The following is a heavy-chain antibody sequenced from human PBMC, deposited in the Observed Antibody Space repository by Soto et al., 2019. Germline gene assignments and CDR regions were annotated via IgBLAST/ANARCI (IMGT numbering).Heavy chain of an antibody. V-gene: IGHV1-18*01. D-gene: IGHD6-25*01. CDR3: ARDSGAEVVAPPEARYMDV. J-gene: IGHJ6*03. CDR1: GFTFTNYG. Sequence: QVHLVQSGAEVKRPGASVKISCKASGFTFTNYGFSWVRLAPGQGLEWLGWISSFNGNTNYPQKNQGRITMTTDTSTTTVYMELWSLTPDDTAVYFCARDSGAEVVAPPEARYMDVWGKGTTVTVSS. CDR2: ISSFNGNT.